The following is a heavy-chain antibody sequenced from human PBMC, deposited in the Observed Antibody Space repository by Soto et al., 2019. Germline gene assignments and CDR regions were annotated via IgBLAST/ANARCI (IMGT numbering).Heavy chain of an antibody. CDR1: GFTFSSYA. V-gene: IGHV3-23*01. CDR2: ISGSGGST. D-gene: IGHD2-21*02. Sequence: GGSLRLCCAASGFTFSSYAMSWVRQAPGKGLEWVSAISGSGGSTYYADSVKGRFTISRDNSKNTLYLQMNSLRAEDTAVYYCTKGPRGDAIGTLFAGGAKRRQYYYYGMDVWGQGTTVTVSS. CDR3: TKGPRGDAIGTLFAGGAKRRQYYYYGMDV. J-gene: IGHJ6*02.